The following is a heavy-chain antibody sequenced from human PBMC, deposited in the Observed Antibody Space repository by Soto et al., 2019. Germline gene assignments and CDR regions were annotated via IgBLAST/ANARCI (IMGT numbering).Heavy chain of an antibody. J-gene: IGHJ4*02. CDR2: IGTAGDT. V-gene: IGHV3-13*01. CDR3: AKSQEIGTHFFDS. D-gene: IGHD6-13*01. CDR1: CFPFRGFD. Sequence: LSFSSSCFPFRGFDMHWVRQPTGKGLEWVSSIGTAGDTYYAVSVKGRFTISRDNAKNSLSLQMNSLRAGDMAVYFCAKSQEIGTHFFDSWGQGTQVTVSS.